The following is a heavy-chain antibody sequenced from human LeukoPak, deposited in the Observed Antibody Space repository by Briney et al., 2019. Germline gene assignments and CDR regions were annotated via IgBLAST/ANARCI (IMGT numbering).Heavy chain of an antibody. J-gene: IGHJ6*02. CDR2: INAGNGNT. D-gene: IGHD2-15*01. CDR1: GYTFTSYA. CDR3: ARSLRYCSGGSCFNYHYGMDV. Sequence: ASVKVSCKASGYTFTSYAMHWVRQAPGQRLEWMGWINAGNGNTKYSQKFQGRVTMTRNTSISTAYMELSSLRSEDTAVYYCARSLRYCSGGSCFNYHYGMDVWGQGTTVTVSS. V-gene: IGHV1-3*01.